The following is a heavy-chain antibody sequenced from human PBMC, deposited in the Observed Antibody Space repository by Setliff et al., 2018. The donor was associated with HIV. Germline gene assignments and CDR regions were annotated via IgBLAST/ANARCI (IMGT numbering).Heavy chain of an antibody. D-gene: IGHD6-19*01. CDR1: GFTLSDQY. J-gene: IGHJ4*02. CDR2: TRNKANSYTT. V-gene: IGHV3-72*01. Sequence: GESLKISCAASGFTLSDQYMDWVRQAPGKGLEWVGRTRNKANSYTTEYAASVKGRISISRDDSKNSVYLQMNSLKTEDTAVYYCARARYSSGYYVSFDYWGQGTLVTVSS. CDR3: ARARYSSGYYVSFDY.